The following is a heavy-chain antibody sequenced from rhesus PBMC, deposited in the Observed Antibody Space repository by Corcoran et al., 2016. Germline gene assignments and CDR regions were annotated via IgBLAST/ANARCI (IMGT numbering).Heavy chain of an antibody. J-gene: IGHJ3*01. CDR1: GESLRDNSS. D-gene: IGHD3-16*01. V-gene: IGHV4S7*01. CDR2: FYGGRGTT. CDR3: TRGSPGNRVVTRSSDGFDF. Sequence: QVRLQESSPGLVKPAETLSLTCAVSGESLRDNSSWNWIRHSPKRGLEWIGNFYGGRGTTYYNPSLESRVSISRDTSRNHFSLRLNFVTAADTAFYYCTRGSPGNRVVTRSSDGFDFWGQGLRVTVS.